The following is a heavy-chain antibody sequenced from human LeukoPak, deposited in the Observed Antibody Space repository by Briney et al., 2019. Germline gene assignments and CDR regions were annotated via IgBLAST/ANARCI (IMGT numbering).Heavy chain of an antibody. CDR1: GFPFRDYY. D-gene: IGHD3-9*01. J-gene: IGHJ6*02. CDR2: ISRSGDTL. Sequence: GGSLRLSCAASGFPFRDYYMTWIRQAPGKGLEWISYISRSGDTLYYADSVEGRFTISRDNAKNSLFLEMNSLRADDTAVYYCAREVVIFPDYYYYGMDVWGQGTTVTVSS. V-gene: IGHV3-11*01. CDR3: AREVVIFPDYYYYGMDV.